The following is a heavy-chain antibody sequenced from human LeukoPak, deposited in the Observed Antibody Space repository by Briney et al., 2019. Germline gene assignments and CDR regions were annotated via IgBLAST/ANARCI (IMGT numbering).Heavy chain of an antibody. D-gene: IGHD3-10*01. J-gene: IGHJ4*02. CDR2: IYYSGST. Sequence: PSETLSLTCTASGGSISSYYWSWLRQPPGKGLEWIGYIYYSGSTNYNPSLKSRVTISVDTSKNQFSLKLSSVTAADTAVYYCARHGAYYYGSGSGNFDYWGQGTLVTVSS. CDR1: GGSISSYY. CDR3: ARHGAYYYGSGSGNFDY. V-gene: IGHV4-59*08.